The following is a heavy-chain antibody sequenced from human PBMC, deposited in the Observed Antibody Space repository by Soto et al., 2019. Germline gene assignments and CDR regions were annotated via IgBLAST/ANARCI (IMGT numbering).Heavy chain of an antibody. V-gene: IGHV3-15*01. D-gene: IGHD1-26*01. CDR3: STDIGIYGLAI. Sequence: EVQLVESGGGFVQPGGSLRLSCVASRFSFTNAWMSWVRQAPGKGPEWVGRIKSKTDGGTADYAAPVKGRFTISRDDSQNTLYLHMDSLKTEDTALYHCSTDIGIYGLAIWGQGTTVTVSS. CDR1: RFSFTNAW. J-gene: IGHJ6*02. CDR2: IKSKTDGGTA.